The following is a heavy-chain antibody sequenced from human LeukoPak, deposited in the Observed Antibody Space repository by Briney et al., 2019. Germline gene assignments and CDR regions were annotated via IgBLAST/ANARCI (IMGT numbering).Heavy chain of an antibody. CDR3: ARARSSIRYDDAYDI. D-gene: IGHD6-13*01. J-gene: IGHJ3*02. Sequence: GGSLRLSCAASGFIFNNYDMHWVRQGTGKGLEWVSAIGTGGDTYYLDSVKGRFTISRENAKNSFYLQMNSLRAGDTAVYYCARARSSIRYDDAYDIWGQGTMVTVSS. V-gene: IGHV3-13*01. CDR2: IGTGGDT. CDR1: GFIFNNYD.